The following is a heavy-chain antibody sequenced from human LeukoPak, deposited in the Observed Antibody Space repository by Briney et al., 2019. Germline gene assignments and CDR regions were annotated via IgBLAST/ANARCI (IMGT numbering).Heavy chain of an antibody. D-gene: IGHD5-12*01. V-gene: IGHV5-51*01. Sequence: GESLKISCKGSGYSFTNYWIGWVRQMAGQGLEWIGIIYPGDSDTRYSPSFQGQVTISADKSISTAYLQWTSLKASHTAMYYCARRDTGFEFFDSWGQGTLVTVSS. CDR1: GYSFTNYW. J-gene: IGHJ4*02. CDR3: ARRDTGFEFFDS. CDR2: IYPGDSDT.